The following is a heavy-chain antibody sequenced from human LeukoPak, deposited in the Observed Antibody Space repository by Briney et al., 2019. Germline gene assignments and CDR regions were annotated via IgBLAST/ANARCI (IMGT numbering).Heavy chain of an antibody. Sequence: APVKVSCKTSGYTFTDYYMHWVRQAPGQGLEWMGWINPNNGGTKYAQNFQGRVTMTRDTSISTAYMELDRLRFDDTAVYYCARDSGEVPDYWGQGTLVTVSS. CDR3: ARDSGEVPDY. V-gene: IGHV1-2*02. CDR2: INPNNGGT. J-gene: IGHJ4*02. CDR1: GYTFTDYY. D-gene: IGHD3-10*01.